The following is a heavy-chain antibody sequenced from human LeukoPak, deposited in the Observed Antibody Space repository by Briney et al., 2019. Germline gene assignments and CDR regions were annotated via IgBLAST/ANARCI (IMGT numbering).Heavy chain of an antibody. CDR2: ISGSGGST. V-gene: IGHV3-23*01. D-gene: IGHD6-13*01. J-gene: IGHJ4*01. CDR3: AKAARIAAAGTVSYYFDY. CDR1: GFTFSSYG. Sequence: GGTLRLSCAPSGFTFSSYGMSWVRQAPGKGLEWVSAISGSGGSTYYADSVKGRFTISRDNSKNTPYLQMNSLRAEDTAVYYCAKAARIAAAGTVSYYFDYWGHGTLVTVSS.